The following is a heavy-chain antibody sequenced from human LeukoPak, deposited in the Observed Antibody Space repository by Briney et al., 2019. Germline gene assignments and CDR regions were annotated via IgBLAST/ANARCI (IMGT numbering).Heavy chain of an antibody. CDR2: IKFDGTHI. D-gene: IGHD1-1*01. CDR3: ARDPDSDTTLDH. Sequence: GGSLRLSCAASGFTFSSYWMRWVRQPPGKGLEWLSQIKFDGTHIRYADSVKGRFTISRDNAKNTVSLQMNSLRAEDTAVYYCARDPDSDTTLDHWGQGTLVSVSS. V-gene: IGHV3-74*01. CDR1: GFTFSSYW. J-gene: IGHJ4*02.